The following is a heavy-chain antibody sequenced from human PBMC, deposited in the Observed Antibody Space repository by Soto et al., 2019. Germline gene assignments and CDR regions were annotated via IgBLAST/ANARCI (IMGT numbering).Heavy chain of an antibody. Sequence: PGGSLRLSCAASGFTFSSYSMNWVRQAPGKGLEWVSYISSSSSTIYYADSVKGRFTISRDDSKNTVYLQMNGLRPEDTAVYFCARTTVVSGTPDFDYWGQGTLVTVSS. CDR3: ARTTVVSGTPDFDY. CDR1: GFTFSSYS. D-gene: IGHD4-4*01. CDR2: ISSSSSTI. J-gene: IGHJ4*02. V-gene: IGHV3-48*01.